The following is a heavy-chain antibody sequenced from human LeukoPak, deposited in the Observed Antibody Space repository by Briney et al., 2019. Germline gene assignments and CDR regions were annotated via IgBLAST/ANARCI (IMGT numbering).Heavy chain of an antibody. J-gene: IGHJ3*02. CDR1: GGSISSYY. CDR2: IYTSGST. CDR3: ARWVGASSNDAFDI. D-gene: IGHD1-26*01. Sequence: SETLSLTCTVSGGSISSYYWSWIRQPAGKGLEWIGRIYTSGSTNYNPSLKSRVTMSVDTSKNQFSLKLGSVTAADTAVYYCARWVGASSNDAFDIWGQGTMVTVSS. V-gene: IGHV4-4*07.